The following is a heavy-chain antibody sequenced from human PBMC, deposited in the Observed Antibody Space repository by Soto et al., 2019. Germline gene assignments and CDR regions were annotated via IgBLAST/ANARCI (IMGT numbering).Heavy chain of an antibody. CDR2: ISDSADSA. Sequence: VQLLESGGGLVQPGGSLRLSCAASGFTFRIYAMSWVRQVPGKGLEWVSTISDSADSAYYADSVKGRFTISRDNSKNTLYLQMNSLRAEDTAVYYCSRPYGGKIGDALDLCGQGTTVTVSS. D-gene: IGHD2-15*01. V-gene: IGHV3-23*01. J-gene: IGHJ3*01. CDR3: SRPYGGKIGDALDL. CDR1: GFTFRIYA.